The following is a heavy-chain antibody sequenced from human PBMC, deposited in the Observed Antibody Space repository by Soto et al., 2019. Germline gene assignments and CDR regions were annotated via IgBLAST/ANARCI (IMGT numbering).Heavy chain of an antibody. J-gene: IGHJ4*02. Sequence: GGSLRLSCVASEFTFSSYWLHWVRQAPGKGLAWVSTIDSSGGTTYYADSVKGRFFISRDNSKNTLYLDVTSLRAEDAAVYYCAKDVPASGWLSGYWGQGTLVTVSS. D-gene: IGHD6-19*01. CDR2: IDSSGGTT. CDR1: EFTFSSYW. CDR3: AKDVPASGWLSGY. V-gene: IGHV3-23*01.